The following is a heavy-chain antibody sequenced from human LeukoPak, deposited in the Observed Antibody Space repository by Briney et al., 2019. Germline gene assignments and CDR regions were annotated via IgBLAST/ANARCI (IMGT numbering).Heavy chain of an antibody. CDR1: GFTFSSYA. V-gene: IGHV3-23*01. CDR2: ISGSGGST. J-gene: IGHJ5*02. D-gene: IGHD4-17*01. Sequence: GGSLRLSCAASGFTFSSYAMSWVRQAPGKGLEWVSAISGSGGSTYYADSVKGRFTISRDNSKNTLYLQMNSLRAEDTAVYYCARKNDYGEVRGFDPWGQGTLVSVSS. CDR3: ARKNDYGEVRGFDP.